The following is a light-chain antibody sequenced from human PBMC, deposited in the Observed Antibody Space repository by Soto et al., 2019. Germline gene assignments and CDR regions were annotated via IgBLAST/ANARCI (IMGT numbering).Light chain of an antibody. CDR2: GAS. CDR3: HQYDSWT. CDR1: QSFNSIY. Sequence: EIVLTQSPGTLSWAPGERATRSCRASQSFNSIYLAWYQQKPGQAPRLLIYGASSRATGIPDRFSGSGSGTDFTLTISRLEPEDFAVYYCHQYDSWTFGQGTKVDIK. V-gene: IGKV3-20*01. J-gene: IGKJ1*01.